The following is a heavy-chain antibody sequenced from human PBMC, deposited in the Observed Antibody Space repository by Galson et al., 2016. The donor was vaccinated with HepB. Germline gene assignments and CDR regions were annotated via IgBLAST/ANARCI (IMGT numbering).Heavy chain of an antibody. CDR3: ARGDYDILTGYPAEFFQD. Sequence: SVKVSCKASGYTFTAYYISWVRQAPGQGLEWMGRINPSTGVTNYAQKFQGRVTMTRDTPIKTAYMELSRLKSDDPAVYFCARGDYDILTGYPAEFFQDWGQGTLLTVSS. V-gene: IGHV1-2*06. CDR1: GYTFTAYY. D-gene: IGHD3-9*01. J-gene: IGHJ1*01. CDR2: INPSTGVT.